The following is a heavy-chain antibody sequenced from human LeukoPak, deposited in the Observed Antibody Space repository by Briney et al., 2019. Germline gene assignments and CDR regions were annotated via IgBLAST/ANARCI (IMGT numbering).Heavy chain of an antibody. D-gene: IGHD2-8*01. V-gene: IGHV4-34*01. CDR3: ARRRMVYANYCYFYYMDV. CDR1: GGSFSGYY. CDR2: INHSGST. J-gene: IGHJ6*03. Sequence: KFSETLSLTCAVYGGSFSGYYWNWIRQPPGKGLEWIGEINHSGSTNYNPSLKSRVSVSVDTSKNQFSLKLSSVTAADTAVYFCARRRMVYANYCYFYYMDVWGKGTTVTVSS.